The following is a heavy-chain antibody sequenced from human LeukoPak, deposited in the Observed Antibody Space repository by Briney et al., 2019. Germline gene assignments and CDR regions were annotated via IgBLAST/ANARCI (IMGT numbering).Heavy chain of an antibody. D-gene: IGHD3-10*01. J-gene: IGHJ4*02. CDR2: ISGRGGST. CDR3: AKDSDPKLLWFGEPPSPLDY. CDR1: GFTFISYA. Sequence: PGGSLRLSCAASGFTFISYAMSWVRQAPGKGLKWVSAISGRGGSTYYADSVKGRFTISRDNSKNTLYLQMNSLRAEDTAVYYCAKDSDPKLLWFGEPPSPLDYWGQGTLVTVSS. V-gene: IGHV3-23*01.